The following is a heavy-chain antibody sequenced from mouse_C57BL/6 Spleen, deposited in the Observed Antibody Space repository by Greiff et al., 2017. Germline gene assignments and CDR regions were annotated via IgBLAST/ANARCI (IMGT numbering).Heavy chain of an antibody. CDR1: GYTFTSYW. D-gene: IGHD1-1*01. CDR2: IDPSASYT. J-gene: IGHJ2*01. Sequence: QVQLQQPGAELVMPGASVKLSCKASGYTFTSYWMHWVKQRPGQGLEWIGEIDPSASYTNYNQQFKGKSTLTVDKYSSTAYMQLSSLTSEDSAVYYCARWGPYYYCFDYWGQGTTLTVSS. CDR3: ARWGPYYYCFDY. V-gene: IGHV1-69*01.